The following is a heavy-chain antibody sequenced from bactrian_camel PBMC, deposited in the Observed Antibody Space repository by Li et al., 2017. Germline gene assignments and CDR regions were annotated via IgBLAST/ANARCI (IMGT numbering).Heavy chain of an antibody. J-gene: IGHJ4*01. Sequence: VQLVESGGGLVQPGGSLRLSCTTFGFTFDADMGWYRQGPGNECELVSAISSDDSTYYIESVKGRFTISRDNAKNTLYLQMNSLKTEDTAVYYCATYIYVAGDNDYWGQGTQVTVS. D-gene: IGHD2*01. CDR3: ATYIYVAGDNDY. V-gene: IGHV3S55*01. CDR2: ISSDDST. CDR1: GFTFDAD.